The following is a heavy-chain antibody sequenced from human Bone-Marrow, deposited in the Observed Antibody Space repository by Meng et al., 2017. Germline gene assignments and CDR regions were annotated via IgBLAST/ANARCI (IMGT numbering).Heavy chain of an antibody. CDR2: ISYDGSNK. V-gene: IGHV3-30*04. D-gene: IGHD6-19*01. J-gene: IGHJ3*02. CDR3: AREWPSSGWYGYTGAFDI. Sequence: GESLKISCVASGFTFSSYAMHWVRQAPGKGLEWVAVISYDGSNKYYADSVKGRFTISRDNSKNTLYLQMNSLRAEDTAVYYCAREWPSSGWYGYTGAFDIWGQGTMVTVSS. CDR1: GFTFSSYA.